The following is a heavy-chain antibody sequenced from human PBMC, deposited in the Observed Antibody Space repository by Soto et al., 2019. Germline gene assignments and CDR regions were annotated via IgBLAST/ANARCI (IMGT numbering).Heavy chain of an antibody. D-gene: IGHD4-17*01. CDR3: ARAGPYGGTTVDY. V-gene: IGHV1-69*13. J-gene: IGHJ4*02. CDR1: GGTFSSYA. Sequence: SVKVSCKASGGTFSSYAISWVRQAPGQGLEWMGGIIPIFGTANYAQKFQGRVTITADESTSTAYMELSSLRPEDTAVYYCARAGPYGGTTVDYWGQGTLVTVSS. CDR2: IIPIFGTA.